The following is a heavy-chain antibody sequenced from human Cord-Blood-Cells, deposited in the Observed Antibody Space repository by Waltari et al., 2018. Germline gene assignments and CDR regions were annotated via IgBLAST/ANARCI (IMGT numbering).Heavy chain of an antibody. J-gene: IGHJ4*02. V-gene: IGHV4-34*01. CDR1: GGSFSGYY. D-gene: IGHD6-19*01. CDR3: ARDIAVAGTGD. CDR2: INHGGST. Sequence: QVQLQQWGAGLLKPSETLSLTCAVYGGSFSGYYWSWIRQPPGKGLGWIGEINHGGSTNYNPALKSRVTKSVDTSKNQFSLKLSSVTAADTAVYYCARDIAVAGTGDWGQGTLVTVSS.